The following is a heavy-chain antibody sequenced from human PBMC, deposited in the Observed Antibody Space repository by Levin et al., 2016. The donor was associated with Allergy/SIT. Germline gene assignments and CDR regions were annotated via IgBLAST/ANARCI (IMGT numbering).Heavy chain of an antibody. J-gene: IGHJ4*02. CDR2: THAGGST. D-gene: IGHD2-2*02. Sequence: GGSLRLSCVASGFIDRTNYMSWVRQAPGKGLEWVSLTHAGGSTYYADSVEGRFTVSRDESRNIVSLQMNSLRAEDTAIYYCARAGYINYLDYWGRGTLVTVSS. CDR3: ARAGYINYLDY. CDR1: GFIDRTNY. V-gene: IGHV3-53*01.